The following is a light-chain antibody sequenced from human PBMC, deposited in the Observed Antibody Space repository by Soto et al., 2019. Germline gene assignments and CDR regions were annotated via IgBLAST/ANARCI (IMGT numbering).Light chain of an antibody. V-gene: IGKV2-30*01. CDR2: RVS. J-gene: IGKJ5*01. Sequence: DVVMTPSPLSLPVTLGQPASISCRSSQSLVYSDGIAYLNWFQQRPGQSPRRLIYRVSNRDSGVPDRFSGSGSGTDFTLKISRVEAEDVGVYYCMQGTHWPLTFGQGTRLEIK. CDR1: QSLVYSDGIAY. CDR3: MQGTHWPLT.